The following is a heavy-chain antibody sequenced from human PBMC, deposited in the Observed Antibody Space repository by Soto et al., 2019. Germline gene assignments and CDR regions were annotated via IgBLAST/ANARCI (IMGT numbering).Heavy chain of an antibody. V-gene: IGHV3-21*01. CDR2: ISSSSRYI. Sequence: ESGGGLVKPGGSLRLSCAASGFTFSSYSTNWVRQAPGKGLEWVSSISSSSRYIYYADSVKGRFTISRDNAKNSLYLQMNSLRAEDTAVYYCASSAGYSSGWSYFDYWGQGTLVTVSS. D-gene: IGHD6-19*01. J-gene: IGHJ4*02. CDR3: ASSAGYSSGWSYFDY. CDR1: GFTFSSYS.